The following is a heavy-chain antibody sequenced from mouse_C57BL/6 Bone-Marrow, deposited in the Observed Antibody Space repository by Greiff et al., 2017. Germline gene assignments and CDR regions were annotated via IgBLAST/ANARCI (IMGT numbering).Heavy chain of an antibody. V-gene: IGHV1-9*01. D-gene: IGHD1-1*01. J-gene: IGHJ2*01. Sequence: QVQLKESGAELMKPGASVKLSCKATGYTFTGYWIEWVKQRPGHGLEWIGEILPGSGSTNYNEKFKGKATFTADTSSNTAYMQLSSLTTEDSAIYYCARGISYYGSSYVDWDEYYFDYWGQGTTLTVSS. CDR2: ILPGSGST. CDR3: ARGISYYGSSYVDWDEYYFDY. CDR1: GYTFTGYW.